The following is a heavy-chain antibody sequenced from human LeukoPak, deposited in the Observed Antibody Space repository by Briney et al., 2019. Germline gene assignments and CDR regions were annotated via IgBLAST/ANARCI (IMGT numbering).Heavy chain of an antibody. CDR1: GYTFTSYG. CDR3: ATEGFTYGYHGIDS. Sequence: ASVKVSCKASGYTFTSYGISWVRQAPGQGLEWMGWISAYNGNTNYAQKLQGRVTMTTDTSTSTAYMELRSLRSDDTAVYYCATEGFTYGYHGIDSWGQGTIVTVSS. CDR2: ISAYNGNT. V-gene: IGHV1-18*01. J-gene: IGHJ3*02. D-gene: IGHD5-18*01.